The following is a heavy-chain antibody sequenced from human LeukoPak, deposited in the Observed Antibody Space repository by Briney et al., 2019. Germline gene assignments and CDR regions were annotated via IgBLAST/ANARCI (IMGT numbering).Heavy chain of an antibody. CDR1: GYSFTSYW. D-gene: IGHD4-17*01. CDR3: ARHGGDYPLDAFHI. V-gene: IGHV5-51*01. CDR2: IYPGESDT. J-gene: IGHJ3*02. Sequence: HGEALKISCKGSGYSFTSYWIGLVRQRSGKGLEWMGIIYPGESDTRYSPCFQGQVTLPAHKSIRTAYPQWSRLKASHTAMYYCARHGGDYPLDAFHIWGQGTMVTVSS.